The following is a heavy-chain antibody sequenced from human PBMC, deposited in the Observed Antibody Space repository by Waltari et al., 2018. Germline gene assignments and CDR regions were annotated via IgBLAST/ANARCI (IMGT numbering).Heavy chain of an antibody. CDR1: GYTFTSYD. Sequence: QVQLVQSGAEVKKPGASVKVSCKASGYTFTSYDINWVRQATGQGLEWIGVVRAYHGNTNYVQNLPGRVTRTADTSKSTAYTGLRRLRSDDTAVYFWAKARGYETQGLFDYRGQGTLVTVSS. V-gene: IGHV1-18*01. D-gene: IGHD5-12*01. J-gene: IGHJ4*02. CDR3: AKARGYETQGLFDY. CDR2: VRAYHGNT.